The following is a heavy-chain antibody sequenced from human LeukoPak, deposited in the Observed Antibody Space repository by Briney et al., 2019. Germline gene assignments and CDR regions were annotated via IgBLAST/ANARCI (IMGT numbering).Heavy chain of an antibody. V-gene: IGHV4-59*01. CDR3: ARRAAAVGTYYMDV. CDR2: IYYSGGT. CDR1: GGSINSYY. Sequence: SETLSLTCTVSGGSINSYYWNWIQQPPGKGLEWIGYIYYSGGTNYNPSLKSRVTIAVDTSKNQFSLKLSSVTAADTAVYYCARRAAAVGTYYMDVWGKGTTVTASS. D-gene: IGHD6-13*01. J-gene: IGHJ6*03.